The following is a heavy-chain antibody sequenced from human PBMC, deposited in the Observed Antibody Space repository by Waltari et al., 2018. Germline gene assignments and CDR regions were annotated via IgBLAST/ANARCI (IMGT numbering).Heavy chain of an antibody. CDR2: ISGSGGST. V-gene: IGHV3-23*04. J-gene: IGHJ6*03. D-gene: IGHD3-10*01. CDR3: AKIPEVLWFRNYYYMDV. CDR1: GFTFSSYA. Sequence: EVQLVESGGGLVQPGGSLRLSCAASGFTFSSYAMSWVRQAPGKGLEWVSAISGSGGSTSYADSVNGQFTISRDNSKNTLYLQMNSLGAEDTAVYYCAKIPEVLWFRNYYYMDVWGKGTTVTVSS.